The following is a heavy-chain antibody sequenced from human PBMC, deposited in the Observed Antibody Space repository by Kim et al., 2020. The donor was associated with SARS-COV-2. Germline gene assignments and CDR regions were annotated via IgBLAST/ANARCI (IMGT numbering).Heavy chain of an antibody. D-gene: IGHD2-2*01. CDR1: GFTFSSYA. Sequence: GGSLRLSCAASGFTFSSYAMHWVRQAPGKGLEWVAVISYDGSNKYYADSVKGRFTISRDNSKNTLYLQMNSLRAEDTAVYYCARDSVRYCSSTSCYGFDYWGQGTLVTVSS. CDR3: ARDSVRYCSSTSCYGFDY. J-gene: IGHJ4*02. CDR2: ISYDGSNK. V-gene: IGHV3-30-3*01.